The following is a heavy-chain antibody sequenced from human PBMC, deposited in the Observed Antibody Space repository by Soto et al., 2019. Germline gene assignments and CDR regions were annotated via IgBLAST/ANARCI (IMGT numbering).Heavy chain of an antibody. Sequence: SEPLSLTCSVSGGSISTVGHYWTWIRQPPGKGLEWIGSIYHTGSTYYSKSLRSRLTMSVDTSKSQFSLRLSSVTAADTAVYYCARATGTLRSRNCDYWGQGSLVTVSS. CDR1: GGSISTVGHY. CDR2: IYHTGST. CDR3: ARATGTLRSRNCDY. J-gene: IGHJ4*02. D-gene: IGHD1-1*01. V-gene: IGHV4-31*03.